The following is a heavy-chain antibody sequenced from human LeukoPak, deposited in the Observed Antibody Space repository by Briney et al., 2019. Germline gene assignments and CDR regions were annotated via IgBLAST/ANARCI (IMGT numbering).Heavy chain of an antibody. J-gene: IGHJ2*01. CDR3: ARTYSSSEIVWYFDL. CDR1: GGSISSYY. Sequence: PETLSLTCTVSGGSISSYYWSWIRQPPGKGLEWIGYIYYSGSTNYNPSLKSRVTISVDTSKNQFSLKLSSVTAADTAVYYCARTYSSSEIVWYFDLWGRGTLVTVSS. CDR2: IYYSGST. V-gene: IGHV4-59*01. D-gene: IGHD6-13*01.